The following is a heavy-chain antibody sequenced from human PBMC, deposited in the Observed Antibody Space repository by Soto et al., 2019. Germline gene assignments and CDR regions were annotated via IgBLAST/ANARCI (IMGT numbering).Heavy chain of an antibody. V-gene: IGHV1-46*01. CDR2: INPSGGST. J-gene: IGHJ4*02. Sequence: ASVKVSSKASGYTFTIYYMHWVRQAPGQGLEWMGIINPSGGSTSYAQMFQGRVTMTRDTSTSTVYMELSSLRSEDTAIYYCARSRDRFDYWGQGTLVTVSS. CDR1: GYTFTIYY. CDR3: ARSRDRFDY.